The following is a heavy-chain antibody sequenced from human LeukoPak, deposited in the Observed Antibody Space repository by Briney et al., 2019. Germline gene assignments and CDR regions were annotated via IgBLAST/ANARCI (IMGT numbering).Heavy chain of an antibody. CDR1: GYTFTGYY. CDR2: INPNSGGK. J-gene: IGHJ6*03. D-gene: IGHD2-2*02. V-gene: IGHV1-2*02. CDR3: ARPTLDCCYTGTTDYYYMDV. Sequence: ASVKVPCNASGYTFTGYYMHWVRQAPGQGLELMGCINPNSGGKNHAQKFHGRVHMPRDTSISTAYMELSRLRSDDTAVYYCARPTLDCCYTGTTDYYYMDVWGKGTTVTVSS.